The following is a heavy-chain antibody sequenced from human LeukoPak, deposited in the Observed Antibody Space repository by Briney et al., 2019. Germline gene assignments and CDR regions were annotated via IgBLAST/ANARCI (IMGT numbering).Heavy chain of an antibody. CDR2: IYYSGST. CDR1: GCSISNYY. Sequence: SETLSLTCTVSGCSISNYYWSWIRQPPGKGLEWIGYIYYSGSTDYSPSLKSRVTISVDTSKNQFSLKLSSVAAADTAVYYCARMGAIAGASANPDYWGQGTLVTVSS. J-gene: IGHJ4*02. D-gene: IGHD4/OR15-4a*01. CDR3: ARMGAIAGASANPDY. V-gene: IGHV4-59*01.